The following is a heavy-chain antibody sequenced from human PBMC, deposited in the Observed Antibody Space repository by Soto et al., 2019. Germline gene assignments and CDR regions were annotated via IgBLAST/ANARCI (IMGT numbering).Heavy chain of an antibody. CDR1: GFTFSSYA. V-gene: IGHV3-21*01. Sequence: EVQLLESGGGLVPPGGSLRLSCAASGFTFSSYAMSWVRQAPGKGLEWVSSISSSSSYIYYADSVKGRFTISRDNAKNSLYLQMNSLRAEDTAVYYCAREGPDIVLMVYASFDYWGQGTLVTVSS. J-gene: IGHJ4*02. CDR2: ISSSSSYI. D-gene: IGHD2-8*01. CDR3: AREGPDIVLMVYASFDY.